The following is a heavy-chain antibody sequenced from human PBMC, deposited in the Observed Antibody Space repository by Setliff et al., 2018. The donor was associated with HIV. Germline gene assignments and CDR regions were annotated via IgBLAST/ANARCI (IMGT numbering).Heavy chain of an antibody. V-gene: IGHV4-39*07. Sequence: SETLSLTCSVSGGSISNGNYYWAWIRQSPGKGLEWIGSGVNSGRSYYNPSLKSRVTISVDTSKNQFSLRLSSVTAADTAVYYCARDKRASFDGLDVWGQGTTVTVSS. CDR3: ARDKRASFDGLDV. J-gene: IGHJ6*02. CDR1: GGSISNGNYY. CDR2: GVNSGRS.